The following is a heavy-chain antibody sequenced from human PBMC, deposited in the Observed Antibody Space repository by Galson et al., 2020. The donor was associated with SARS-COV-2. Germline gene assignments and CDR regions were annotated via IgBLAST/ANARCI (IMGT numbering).Heavy chain of an antibody. V-gene: IGHV4-39*01. D-gene: IGHD2-15*01. Sequence: SQTLSLTCTVSGGSISSSTYSWGWIRQPPGKGLEWIGNIYYSGSTSYNPSLTSRVTISVDTSKNQFSLKLSSVTAADTAVYYCARHAPWGWSYFFDFWGQGTLVTVSS. CDR3: ARHAPWGWSYFFDF. CDR2: IYYSGST. J-gene: IGHJ4*02. CDR1: GGSISSSTYS.